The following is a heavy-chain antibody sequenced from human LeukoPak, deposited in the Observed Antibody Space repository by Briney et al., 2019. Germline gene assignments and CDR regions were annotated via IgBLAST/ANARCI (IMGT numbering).Heavy chain of an antibody. J-gene: IGHJ4*02. CDR2: ISWDGGCT. Sequence: GGSLRLSCAASGFTFDDYAMHWVRQAPGKGLEWVSLISWDGGCTYYADSVKGRFTISRDNSKNSLYLQMNSLRAEDTALYYCAKDMDYYGSGINYWGQGTLVTVSS. CDR1: GFTFDDYA. CDR3: AKDMDYYGSGINY. V-gene: IGHV3-43D*04. D-gene: IGHD3-10*01.